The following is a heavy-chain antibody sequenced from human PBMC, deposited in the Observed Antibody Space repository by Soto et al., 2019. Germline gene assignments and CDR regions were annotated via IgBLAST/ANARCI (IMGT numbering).Heavy chain of an antibody. V-gene: IGHV4-30-4*01. J-gene: IGHJ4*02. Sequence: QVQLQESGPRLVSPSQTLSLTCTVSGGSISSAAYCWSWIRQSPDKGLEWIGHIYDGGTTYSSPFHKGRVTLAADTSQTQVSLKLSSVSAADTAVHYCGRGPSGDQIDFWGQGIQVTVSS. CDR2: IYDGGTT. CDR3: GRGPSGDQIDF. D-gene: IGHD7-27*01. CDR1: GGSISSAAYC.